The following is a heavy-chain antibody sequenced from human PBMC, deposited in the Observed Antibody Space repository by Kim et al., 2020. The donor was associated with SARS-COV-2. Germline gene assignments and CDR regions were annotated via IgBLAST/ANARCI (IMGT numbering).Heavy chain of an antibody. CDR2: ST. Sequence: STNSNPPPTSRVTISVDASKNQFSLKLSSVTAADTAVYYCARWNDGFDYWGQGTLVTVSS. CDR3: ARWNDGFDY. J-gene: IGHJ4*02. V-gene: IGHV4-34*01. D-gene: IGHD1-1*01.